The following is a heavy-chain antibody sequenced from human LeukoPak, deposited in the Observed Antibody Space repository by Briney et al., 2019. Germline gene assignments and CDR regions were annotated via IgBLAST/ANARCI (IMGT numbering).Heavy chain of an antibody. Sequence: GGSLRLFCAASGFTFDDYGMSWVRQAPGEGLEGVSGINWNGGSTGYADSVKGRFTISRDNATNSLYLQMNSLRADDTAVYYCARCGDGLPCDFDFWGQGTLVTVSS. J-gene: IGHJ4*02. CDR1: GFTFDDYG. V-gene: IGHV3-20*04. D-gene: IGHD3-10*01. CDR3: ARCGDGLPCDFDF. CDR2: INWNGGST.